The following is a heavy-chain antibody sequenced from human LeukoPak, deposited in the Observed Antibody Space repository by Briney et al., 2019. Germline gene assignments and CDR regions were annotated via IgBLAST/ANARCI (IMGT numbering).Heavy chain of an antibody. V-gene: IGHV4-4*02. J-gene: IGHJ6*02. Sequence: SETLSLTCAVSGGSISSSNWWSWVRQPPGKGLEWIGEIYHSGSTNYNPSLKSRVTISVDKSKNQFSLKLSSVTAADTAVYYCASSILGDIVVVPAAIDYYYYGMDVWGQGTTVTVSS. CDR3: ASSILGDIVVVPAAIDYYYYGMDV. CDR1: GGSISSSNW. D-gene: IGHD2-2*01. CDR2: IYHSGST.